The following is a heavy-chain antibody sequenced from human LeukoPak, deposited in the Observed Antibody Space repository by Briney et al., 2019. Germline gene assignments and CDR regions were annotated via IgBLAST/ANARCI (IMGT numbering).Heavy chain of an antibody. J-gene: IGHJ4*02. V-gene: IGHV4-39*01. CDR2: IYYSGST. D-gene: IGHD3-9*01. Sequence: SETLSLTCTVSGGSISSSSYYWGWIRQPPGKGLEWIGSIYYSGSTYYNPSLKSRITISVDTSKNQISLKVGSVTAADTAVYYCARAYDVLTGYSIWGQGTLVTVSS. CDR3: ARAYDVLTGYSI. CDR1: GGSISSSSYY.